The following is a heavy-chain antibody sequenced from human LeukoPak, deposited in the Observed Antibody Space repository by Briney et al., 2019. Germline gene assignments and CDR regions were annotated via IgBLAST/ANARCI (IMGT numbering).Heavy chain of an antibody. J-gene: IGHJ1*01. D-gene: IGHD1-26*01. V-gene: IGHV1-69*01. CDR2: IIPIFGTA. Sequence: SVKVSCKASGGTFSSYAISWVRQAPGQGLEWMGGIIPIFGTANYAQKFQGRVTITADESTSTAYMELSCLRSEDTAVYYCARGGLVGATPLTEYFQHWGQGTLVTVSS. CDR3: ARGGLVGATPLTEYFQH. CDR1: GGTFSSYA.